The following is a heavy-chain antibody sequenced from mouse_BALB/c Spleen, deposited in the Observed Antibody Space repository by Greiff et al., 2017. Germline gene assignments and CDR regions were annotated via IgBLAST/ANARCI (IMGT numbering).Heavy chain of an antibody. D-gene: IGHD2-1*01. CDR1: GFTFSSYT. Sequence: EVMLVESGGGLVQPGGSLKLSCAASGFTFSSYTMSWVRQTPEKRLEWVAYISNGGGSTYYPDTVTGRFTISRDNAKNPLYLQMSSLKSEDTAMYYCTRHGFSYGNDAMDYWGQGTSVTVSS. CDR2: ISNGGGST. J-gene: IGHJ4*01. V-gene: IGHV5-12-2*01. CDR3: TRHGFSYGNDAMDY.